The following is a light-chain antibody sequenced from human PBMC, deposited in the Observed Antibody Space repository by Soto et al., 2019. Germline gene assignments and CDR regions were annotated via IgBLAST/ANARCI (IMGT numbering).Light chain of an antibody. CDR1: QTISSW. V-gene: IGKV1-5*03. CDR3: QHYNSYSEA. J-gene: IGKJ1*01. CDR2: RAS. Sequence: DIQMTHSHSTLSASVGDRVTITSRASQTISSWLAWYQQKPGKAPKLLIYRASTLKSGVPSRFSGSGSGTEFTLTISSLQPDDFATYYCQHYNSYSEAFGQGTKVDTK.